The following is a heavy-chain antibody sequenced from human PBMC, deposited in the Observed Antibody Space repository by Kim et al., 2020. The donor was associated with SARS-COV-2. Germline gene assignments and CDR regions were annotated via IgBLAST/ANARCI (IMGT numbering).Heavy chain of an antibody. D-gene: IGHD3-9*01. CDR3: AGAPTGYLPYYDYGMDV. V-gene: IGHV3-48*02. CDR2: ISSSSSTI. CDR1: GFTFSSYS. J-gene: IGHJ6*02. Sequence: GGSLRLSCAASGFTFSSYSMNWVRQAPGKGLEWVSYISSSSSTIYYADSVKGRFTISRDNAKNSLYLQMNSLRDEDTAVYYCAGAPTGYLPYYDYGMDVWGQGTTVTVSS.